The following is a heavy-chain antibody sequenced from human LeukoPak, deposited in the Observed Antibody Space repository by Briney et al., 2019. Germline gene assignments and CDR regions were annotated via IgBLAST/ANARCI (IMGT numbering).Heavy chain of an antibody. CDR1: GGSISSYY. CDR3: ARLKRDGYNSGVFSAAPPLYYFDY. V-gene: IGHV4-39*01. D-gene: IGHD5-24*01. J-gene: IGHJ4*02. CDR2: LYYSGIT. Sequence: SETLSLTCTVSGGSISSYYWGWIRQPPGKGLEWIGSLYYSGITYYNPSLKSRVTISVDTSKNQFSLKLSSVTAADTAVYYCARLKRDGYNSGVFSAAPPLYYFDYWGQGTLVTVSS.